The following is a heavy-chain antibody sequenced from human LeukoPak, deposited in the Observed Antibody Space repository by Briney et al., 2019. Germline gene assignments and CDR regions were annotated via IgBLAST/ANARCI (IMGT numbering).Heavy chain of an antibody. CDR3: ARDHTAAGIIFDY. D-gene: IGHD5-18*01. CDR1: GFTFSSHW. J-gene: IGHJ4*02. CDR2: INQDGSEK. V-gene: IGHV3-7*01. Sequence: GGSLRLSCAASGFTFSSHWMSWVRQAPGKGLEWVANINQDGSEKYYVDSVKGRFIISRDNAKNSLHLQMNSLRAEDTAVYYCARDHTAAGIIFDYWGQGALATVSS.